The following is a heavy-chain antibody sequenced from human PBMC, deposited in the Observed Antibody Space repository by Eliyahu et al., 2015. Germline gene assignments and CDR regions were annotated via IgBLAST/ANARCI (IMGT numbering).Heavy chain of an antibody. CDR2: IYDSVIT. CDR1: GGSISSTNW. J-gene: IGHJ4*02. D-gene: IGHD2-15*01. V-gene: IGHV4-4*02. Sequence: QMQLQESGPGLVEPSGSLSLTCVVSGGSISSTNWWXWVRQPPGKGLEWIGSIYDSVITNYNSSLKSRVTISVDKSKKQFSLKLSSVTAADTAVYYCTREGLGGFFDYWGQGTLVTVSS. CDR3: TREGLGGFFDY.